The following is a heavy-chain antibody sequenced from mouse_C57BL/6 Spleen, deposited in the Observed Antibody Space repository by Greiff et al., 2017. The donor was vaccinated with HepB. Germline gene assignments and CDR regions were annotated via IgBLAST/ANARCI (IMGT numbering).Heavy chain of an antibody. D-gene: IGHD3-2*02. V-gene: IGHV1-39*01. CDR2: INPNYGTT. CDR3: ARGGQATSDYYAMDY. J-gene: IGHJ4*01. Sequence: VQLKQSGPELVKPGASVKISCKASGYSFTDYNMNWVKQSNGKSLEWIGVINPNYGTTSYNQKFKGKATLTVDQSSSTAYMQLNSLTSEDSAVYYCARGGQATSDYYAMDYWGQGTSVTVSS. CDR1: GYSFTDYN.